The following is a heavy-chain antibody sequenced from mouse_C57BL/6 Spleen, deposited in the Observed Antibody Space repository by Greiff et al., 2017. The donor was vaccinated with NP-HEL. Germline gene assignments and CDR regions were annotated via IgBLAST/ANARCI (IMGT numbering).Heavy chain of an antibody. J-gene: IGHJ2*01. CDR2: INPSNGGT. Sequence: QVQLQQPGTELVKPGASVKLSCKASGYTFTSYWMHWVKQRPGQGLEWIGNINPSNGGTNYNEKFKSKATLTVDKSSSTAYMQLSSLTSEDSAVYYGAREASTMVTPFGYWGQGTTLTVSS. V-gene: IGHV1-53*01. CDR1: GYTFTSYW. D-gene: IGHD2-2*01. CDR3: AREASTMVTPFGY.